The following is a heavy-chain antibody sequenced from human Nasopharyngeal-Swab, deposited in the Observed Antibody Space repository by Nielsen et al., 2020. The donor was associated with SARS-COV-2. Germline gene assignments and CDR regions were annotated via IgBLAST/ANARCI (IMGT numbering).Heavy chain of an antibody. D-gene: IGHD6-13*01. J-gene: IGHJ4*02. Sequence: GGSLRLSCAASGFTFSSDWMSWVRQAPGKGLEWVANINEDGSEKYCVDSVEGRFTVSRDNAKNSLYLQMNSLRAEDTAVYYCAKGYSSSWFPFDYWGQGTLVTVSS. CDR1: GFTFSSDW. CDR3: AKGYSSSWFPFDY. V-gene: IGHV3-7*05. CDR2: INEDGSEK.